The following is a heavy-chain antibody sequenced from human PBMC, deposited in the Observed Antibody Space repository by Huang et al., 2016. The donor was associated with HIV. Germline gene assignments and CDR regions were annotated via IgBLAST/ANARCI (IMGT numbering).Heavy chain of an antibody. D-gene: IGHD2-15*01. V-gene: IGHV3-30*02. CDR1: GFTFSSYG. CDR2: IQYDGTKK. J-gene: IGHJ4*02. CDR3: AKVTLGFDY. Sequence: QVQLVESGGGVVQPGGSLRLSCATSGFTFSSYGMHWVRQAPGLGLEGGAFIQYDGTKKYYADSVKGRFNISRDNSKNMLHLQMNNLRVEDTAAYFCAKVTLGFDYWGQGTWVTVSS.